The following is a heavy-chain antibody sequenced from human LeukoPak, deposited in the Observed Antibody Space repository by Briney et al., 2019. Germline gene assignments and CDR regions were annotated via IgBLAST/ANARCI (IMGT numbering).Heavy chain of an antibody. CDR3: ARGLACGY. CDR1: GGSFSGYY. D-gene: IGHD2-21*01. Sequence: SETLSLTCAVYGGSFSGYYWSWIRQPPGKGLEWIGEINHSGSTNYNPSLKSRVTISVDTSKNQFSLKLSSVTAADTAVYYCARGLACGYWGQGTLVTVSS. V-gene: IGHV4-34*01. J-gene: IGHJ4*02. CDR2: INHSGST.